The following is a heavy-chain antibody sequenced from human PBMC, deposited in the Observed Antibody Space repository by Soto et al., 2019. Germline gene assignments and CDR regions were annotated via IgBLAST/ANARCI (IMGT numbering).Heavy chain of an antibody. J-gene: IGHJ6*02. V-gene: IGHV5-10-1*01. D-gene: IGHD6-13*01. CDR1: GYSFTSYL. CDR3: ARHTYSSSWDYYYGMDV. CDR2: IDPSDSYT. Sequence: GESLKISCKGSGYSFTSYLISWVRQMPVKGLEWMGRIDPSDSYTNYSPSFQGHVTISADKSISTAYLQWSSLKASETAMYYCARHTYSSSWDYYYGMDVFGRGTTV.